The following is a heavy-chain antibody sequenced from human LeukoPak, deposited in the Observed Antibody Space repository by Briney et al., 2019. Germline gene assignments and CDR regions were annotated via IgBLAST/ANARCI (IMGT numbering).Heavy chain of an antibody. J-gene: IGHJ4*02. D-gene: IGHD2-21*02. CDR3: ASDRTPYCDGDCYFDY. CDR1: GFTFSSYW. Sequence: GGSLRLSCAASGFTFSSYWMSWVRQAPGKGLEWVANIKQDGSEKYYVDSVKGRFTISRDNAKNSLYLQMNSLRAEDTAVYYCASDRTPYCDGDCYFDYWGQGTLVTVSS. CDR2: IKQDGSEK. V-gene: IGHV3-7*01.